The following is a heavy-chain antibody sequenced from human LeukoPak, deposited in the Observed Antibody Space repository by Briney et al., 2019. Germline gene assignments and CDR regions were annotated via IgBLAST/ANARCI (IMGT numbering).Heavy chain of an antibody. CDR2: INPNSGGT. CDR1: GYTFTGYY. V-gene: IGHV1-2*02. D-gene: IGHD2-2*01. CDR3: ARDHDIVVVPAARVPDY. J-gene: IGHJ4*02. Sequence: ASVKVSCKASGYTFTGYYMHWARQAPGQGLEWMGWINPNSGGTNYAQKFQGRVTMTRDTSISTAYMELSRLRSDDTAVYYCARDHDIVVVPAARVPDYWGQGTLVTVSS.